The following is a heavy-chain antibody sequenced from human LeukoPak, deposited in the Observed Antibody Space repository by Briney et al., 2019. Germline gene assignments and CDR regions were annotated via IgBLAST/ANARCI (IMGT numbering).Heavy chain of an antibody. V-gene: IGHV1-18*04. CDR3: ARVWEDYYGSANWFDP. CDR2: ISAYNGKT. J-gene: IGHJ5*02. Sequence: ASLKVSCKASRYTFTSYGIRWVRQAPGQRLEWMGWISAYNGKTNYAQKLQGRVTMTTDTSTSTAYMELRSLRSDDTAVYCGARVWEDYYGSANWFDPWGQGTLVTVSS. D-gene: IGHD3-10*01. CDR1: RYTFTSYG.